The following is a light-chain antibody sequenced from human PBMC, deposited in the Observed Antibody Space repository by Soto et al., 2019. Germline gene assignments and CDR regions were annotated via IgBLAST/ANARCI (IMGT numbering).Light chain of an antibody. V-gene: IGKV3-15*01. J-gene: IGKJ4*01. CDR1: QSVSSN. Sequence: EIVMTQSPATLSVSPGERATLSCRASQSVSSNLAWYQQKPGQAPRLLIYGASTRATGIPARFSGSGSGTEFTLTISSLQSEDFAVYYCQQYNSYSLTFGGGTKVDIK. CDR3: QQYNSYSLT. CDR2: GAS.